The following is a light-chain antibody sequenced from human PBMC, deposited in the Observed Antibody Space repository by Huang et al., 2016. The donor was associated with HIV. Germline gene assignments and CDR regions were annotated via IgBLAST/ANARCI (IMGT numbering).Light chain of an antibody. CDR3: QQDHNYPRT. CDR2: GAS. V-gene: IGKV1-6*01. Sequence: AIQMTQSPSSLSASVGDRVTITCRASQGITDDLAWYQQKPGKAPKLLISGASTLRSGVPSRFSGSGSGTDFTLTISSLQPEDYATYYCQQDHNYPRTFGQGTKVEI. CDR1: QGITDD. J-gene: IGKJ1*01.